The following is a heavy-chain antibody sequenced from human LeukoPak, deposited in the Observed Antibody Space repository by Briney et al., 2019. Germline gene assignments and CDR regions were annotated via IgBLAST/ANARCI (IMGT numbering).Heavy chain of an antibody. Sequence: SETLSLTCAVSDHSISSGSYWGWIRQPPGKGLEWIGSMYHSGSTFYNPSLMSRVTISVDTSNNQFSLKLSSVTAADTAVYYCARTYYYGSFEKNRFDPWGQGTLVTVSS. CDR2: MYHSGST. CDR3: ARTYYYGSFEKNRFDP. CDR1: DHSISSGSY. D-gene: IGHD3-10*01. V-gene: IGHV4-38-2*01. J-gene: IGHJ5*02.